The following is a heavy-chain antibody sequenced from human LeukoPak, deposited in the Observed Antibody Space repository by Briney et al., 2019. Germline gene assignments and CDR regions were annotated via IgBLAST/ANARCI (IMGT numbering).Heavy chain of an antibody. D-gene: IGHD3-16*02. CDR1: GFTFNYHG. V-gene: IGHV3-33*06. CDR2: IWYDGGKK. Sequence: GGSLRLSCTASGFTFNYHGMHWVRQAPGKGLEWVAVIWYDGGKKYYADSVKGRFTISRDNSKNTLYLQMNSLRAKDTAMYYCAKDGRDRYYDYVWGSYRLSPDYRGQGTLVTVSS. CDR3: AKDGRDRYYDYVWGSYRLSPDY. J-gene: IGHJ4*02.